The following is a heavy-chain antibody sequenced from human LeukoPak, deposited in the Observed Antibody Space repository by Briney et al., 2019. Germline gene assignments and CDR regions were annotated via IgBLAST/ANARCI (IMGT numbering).Heavy chain of an antibody. CDR3: ARDSGLTGTTISPFQH. V-gene: IGHV3-7*03. D-gene: IGHD1-7*01. CDR1: GFTFRSDW. Sequence: GGSLRLACAASGFTFRSDWMSWVRQSPEKGLEWAANINPDGSATYYVDSVKGRFIISRDNTKNSLYLQMNSLRSEDTAVYYCARDSGLTGTTISPFQHWGQGTLVTVSS. CDR2: INPDGSAT. J-gene: IGHJ1*01.